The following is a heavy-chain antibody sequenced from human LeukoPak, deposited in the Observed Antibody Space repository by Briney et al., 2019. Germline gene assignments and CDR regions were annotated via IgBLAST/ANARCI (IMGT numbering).Heavy chain of an antibody. J-gene: IGHJ1*01. Sequence: PGGSLRLSCAASGFTFSDYYMSWIRQAPGKGLEWVSYITSSSSTIYYADSVKGRFTISRDNAKSSLYLQMNSLRAEDTAVYYCARDGHYDILTGYFQDWGQGTLVTVSS. V-gene: IGHV3-11*01. CDR3: ARDGHYDILTGYFQD. CDR1: GFTFSDYY. D-gene: IGHD3-9*01. CDR2: ITSSSSTI.